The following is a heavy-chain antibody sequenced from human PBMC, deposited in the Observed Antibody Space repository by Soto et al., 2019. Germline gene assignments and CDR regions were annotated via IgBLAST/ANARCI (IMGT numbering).Heavy chain of an antibody. CDR2: ISDSGTT. J-gene: IGHJ4*02. D-gene: IGHD5-18*01. CDR1: GGSIGSGGYY. V-gene: IGHV4-31*03. Sequence: QVQLQESGPGLEKPSQTLSLTCTVSGGSIGSGGYYWNWVRQHPGKGLEWIGSISDSGTTYKNPSLRSRVTITLSTSNTQFSLKLSSVTAADTAVYYCTREDKSYGYDHWGQGTLVTVSA. CDR3: TREDKSYGYDH.